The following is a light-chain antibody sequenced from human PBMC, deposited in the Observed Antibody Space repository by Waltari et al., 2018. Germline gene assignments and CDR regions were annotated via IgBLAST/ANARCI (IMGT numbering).Light chain of an antibody. Sequence: SYELTQPPSVSVFPGQTASICCSGVGLGNIYPSWYQQKPGQSPVLVIYEDNRRPSGIPERFSGSNSGNTATLTISGTQAMDEADYYCQAWDSSTALVFGGGTKLTVL. CDR1: GLGNIY. CDR2: EDN. V-gene: IGLV3-1*01. J-gene: IGLJ3*02. CDR3: QAWDSSTALV.